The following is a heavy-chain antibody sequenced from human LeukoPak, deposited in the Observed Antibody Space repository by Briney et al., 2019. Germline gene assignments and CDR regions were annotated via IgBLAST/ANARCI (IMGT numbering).Heavy chain of an antibody. D-gene: IGHD7-27*01. CDR1: GFTFSSYA. V-gene: IGHV3-30*14. CDR3: ARETPNWGGWAFDI. CDR2: ISYDGSNK. J-gene: IGHJ3*02. Sequence: HPGRSLRLSCAASGFTFSSYAMHWVRQAPGKGLEWVAVISYDGSNKYYADSVKGRFTISRDNSKNTLYLQMNSLRAEDTAVYYCARETPNWGGWAFDIWGQGTMVTVSS.